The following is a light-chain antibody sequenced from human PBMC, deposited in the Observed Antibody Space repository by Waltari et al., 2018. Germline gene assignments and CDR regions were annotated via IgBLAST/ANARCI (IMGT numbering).Light chain of an antibody. Sequence: AIQMTQSPSSFSASAGDRATITCRASQTVGSYLAWYQQKPGKAPTLLIFAASTLQSGVPSRFSGSGSGTDFTLTISCLQSEDFATYFCQHTYNYPWTFGQGTKVEVK. V-gene: IGKV1-8*01. CDR2: AAS. J-gene: IGKJ1*01. CDR1: QTVGSY. CDR3: QHTYNYPWT.